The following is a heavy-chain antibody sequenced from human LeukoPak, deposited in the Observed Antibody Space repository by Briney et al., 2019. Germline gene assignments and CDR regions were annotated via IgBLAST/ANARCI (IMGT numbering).Heavy chain of an antibody. CDR2: IIPIFGTA. J-gene: IGHJ6*02. CDR1: GGTFSSYA. CDR3: ARDLHTYYDFWSGYARYGMDV. Sequence: GASVKVSCKASGGTFSSYAISWVRQAPGQGLEWMGGIIPIFGTANYAQKFQGRVTITADESTSTAYMELCSLRSEDTAVYYCARDLHTYYDFWSGYARYGMDVWGQGTLVTVSS. D-gene: IGHD3-3*01. V-gene: IGHV1-69*13.